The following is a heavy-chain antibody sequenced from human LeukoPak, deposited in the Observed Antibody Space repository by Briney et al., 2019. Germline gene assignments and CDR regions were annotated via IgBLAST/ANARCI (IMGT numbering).Heavy chain of an antibody. J-gene: IGHJ2*01. CDR3: AREVTDDSSGYYDWYFDL. Sequence: PSETLSLTCTVSGGSISSYYWSLIRQPPGKGLEWIGYIYYSGSTNYNPSLKSRVTISVDTSKNQFSLKLSSVTAADTAVYYCAREVTDDSSGYYDWYFDLWGRGTLVTVSS. CDR2: IYYSGST. D-gene: IGHD3-22*01. CDR1: GGSISSYY. V-gene: IGHV4-59*01.